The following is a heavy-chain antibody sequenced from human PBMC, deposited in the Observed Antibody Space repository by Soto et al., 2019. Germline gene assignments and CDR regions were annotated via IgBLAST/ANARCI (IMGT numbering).Heavy chain of an antibody. J-gene: IGHJ4*02. CDR3: ARDWPLTEGICYDY. CDR2: ISTSGTFI. D-gene: IGHD2-15*01. Sequence: GGSLRLSCAASGFTFSDYYMSCIRQAPGKGLEWVSYISTSGTFIYYADSVKGRFTISRDNAKNSLYLQMNSLRAEDTAVYYCARDWPLTEGICYDYWGQGTLVTLST. CDR1: GFTFSDYY. V-gene: IGHV3-11*01.